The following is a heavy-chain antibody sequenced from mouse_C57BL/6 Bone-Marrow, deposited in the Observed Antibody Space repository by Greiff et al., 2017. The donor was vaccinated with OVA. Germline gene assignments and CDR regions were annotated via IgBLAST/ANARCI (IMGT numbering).Heavy chain of an antibody. CDR3: ARNWDDY. D-gene: IGHD4-1*01. CDR1: GYTFTSYW. CDR2: IDPNSGGT. Sequence: QVQLKQPGAELVKPGASVKLSCKASGYTFTSYWMHWVKQRPGRGLEWIGRIDPNSGGTKYNEKFKSKATLTVDKPSSTAYMQRSSLTSEDSAVYYCARNWDDYWGQGTTLTVSS. V-gene: IGHV1-72*01. J-gene: IGHJ2*01.